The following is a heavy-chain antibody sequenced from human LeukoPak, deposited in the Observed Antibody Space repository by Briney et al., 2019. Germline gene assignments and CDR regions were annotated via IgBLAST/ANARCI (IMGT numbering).Heavy chain of an antibody. J-gene: IGHJ4*02. D-gene: IGHD5-18*01. CDR1: GFTFSSYS. CDR3: ARDGYSYGTGFDY. Sequence: GGSLRLSCAASGFTFSSYSMNWVRQAPGKGLEWVSSISSSSSYIYYADSVKGRFTISRDNAKNSLYLQMNSLRAEDTAVYYCARDGYSYGTGFDYWGQGTLVTVSS. V-gene: IGHV3-21*01. CDR2: ISSSSSYI.